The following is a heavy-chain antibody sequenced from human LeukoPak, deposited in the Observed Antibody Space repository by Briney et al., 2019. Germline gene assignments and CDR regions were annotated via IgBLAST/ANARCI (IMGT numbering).Heavy chain of an antibody. CDR1: EFTFSNYA. D-gene: IGHD1-14*01. J-gene: IGHJ5*02. Sequence: GGSLRLSCAASEFTFSNYAMNWVRQAPGKGLEWASGISGGGGSTYYADSVKGRFTISRDNSKNTLYLQMDSLRAEDTALYYCAKGSGINHYHWIDPWGQGTLVTVSS. CDR3: AKGSGINHYHWIDP. CDR2: ISGGGGST. V-gene: IGHV3-23*01.